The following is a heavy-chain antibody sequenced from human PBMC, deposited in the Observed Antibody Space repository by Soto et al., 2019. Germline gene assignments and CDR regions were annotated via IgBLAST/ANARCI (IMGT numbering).Heavy chain of an antibody. V-gene: IGHV3-74*03. Sequence: GGSLRLSCAASGFTEFTFSDYWMYWVRQAPGKGLVWVAHLIGDGSSTTYADSVKGRFTISRDNAKNTLYLQLNSLRPEDTAVYYCARGRGYCGGGSRLPSYFDYWGQGTVVTVSS. D-gene: IGHD2-15*01. CDR2: LIGDGSST. CDR3: ARGRGYCGGGSRLPSYFDY. CDR1: GFTEFTFSDYW. J-gene: IGHJ4*02.